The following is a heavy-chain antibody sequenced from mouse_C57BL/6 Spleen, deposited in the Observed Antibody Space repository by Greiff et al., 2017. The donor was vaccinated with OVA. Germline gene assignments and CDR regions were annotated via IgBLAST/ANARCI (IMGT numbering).Heavy chain of an antibody. CDR3: AREVVDWYFDV. J-gene: IGHJ1*03. CDR2: INYDGSST. CDR1: GFTFSDYY. Sequence: EVKLMESEGGLVQPGSSMKLSCTASGFTFSDYYMAWVRQVPEKGLEWVANINYDGSSTYYLDSLKSRFIISRDNAKNILYLQMSSLKSEDTATYYCAREVVDWYFDVWGTGTTVTVSS. V-gene: IGHV5-16*01. D-gene: IGHD1-1*01.